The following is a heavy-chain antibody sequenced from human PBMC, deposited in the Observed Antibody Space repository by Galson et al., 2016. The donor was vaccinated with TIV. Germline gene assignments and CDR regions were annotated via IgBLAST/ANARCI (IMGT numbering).Heavy chain of an antibody. D-gene: IGHD4-17*01. CDR2: ISYGGTNE. CDR3: AKVGARGYGDYPYYLEY. J-gene: IGHJ4*02. Sequence: SLRLSCAASGFTFYIYGIHWVRQAPGKGLEWLGFISYGGTNEKYADSVKGRFTISRDNSKNTVSLQMNSLRTEDTAVYYCAKVGARGYGDYPYYLEYWGQGTPVIVSS. CDR1: GFTFYIYG. V-gene: IGHV3-30*18.